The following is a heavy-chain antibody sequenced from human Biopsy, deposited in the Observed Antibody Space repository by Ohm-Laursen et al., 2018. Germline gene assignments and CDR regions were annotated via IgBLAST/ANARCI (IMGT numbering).Heavy chain of an antibody. D-gene: IGHD3-10*01. Sequence: SLRLSCSASGFTFNVYSIVWVRQAPGKGLEWVSSITSRTSSTYYAGSVKGRVTISRDNANNSVSLQMNNLRVDDTAVYYCARWYGDLFYYYNGMDVWGQGTPVTVSS. CDR3: ARWYGDLFYYYNGMDV. J-gene: IGHJ6*02. V-gene: IGHV3-21*01. CDR2: ITSRTSST. CDR1: GFTFNVYS.